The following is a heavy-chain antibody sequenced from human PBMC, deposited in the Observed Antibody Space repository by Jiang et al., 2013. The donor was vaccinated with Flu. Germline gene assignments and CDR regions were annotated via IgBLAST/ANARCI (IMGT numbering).Heavy chain of an antibody. D-gene: IGHD2-2*01. V-gene: IGHV3-48*01. J-gene: IGHJ4*02. CDR2: ISSSSSTI. CDR1: GFTFSSYG. Sequence: VQLVESGGGLVQPGGSLRLSCATSGFTFSSYGMNWVRQAPGKGLEWVSYISSSSSTISHADSLKGRLIISRDNAKNSLYLQMNSLRAEDTAVYYCVRDSGGCSASCPHYWGQGTLVTVSS. CDR3: VRDSGGCSASCPHY.